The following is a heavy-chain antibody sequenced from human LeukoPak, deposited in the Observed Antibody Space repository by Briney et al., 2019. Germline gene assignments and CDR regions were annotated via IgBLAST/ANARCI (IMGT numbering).Heavy chain of an antibody. CDR3: ARFGLPGSYSDYYYGMDV. Sequence: GASVKVTCKASGYTFTSYGISWVRQAPGQGLEWMGWISAYNGNTNYAQKLQGRVTMTTDTSTSTAYMELRSLRSDDTAVYYCARFGLPGSYSDYYYGMDVWGQGTTVTVSS. CDR2: ISAYNGNT. D-gene: IGHD3-10*01. V-gene: IGHV1-18*01. CDR1: GYTFTSYG. J-gene: IGHJ6*02.